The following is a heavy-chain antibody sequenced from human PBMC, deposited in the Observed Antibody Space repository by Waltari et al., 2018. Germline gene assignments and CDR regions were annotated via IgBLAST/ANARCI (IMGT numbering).Heavy chain of an antibody. Sequence: QVQLVQSGAEVKKPGASVKVSCKASGYTFTGYYMHWVRQAPGHGLEWMGRINPNSGGTNYAQKFQGRVTMTRDTSISTAYMELSRLRSDDTAVYYCASSMERRFLEWFDGGNDYWGQGTLVTVSS. J-gene: IGHJ4*02. CDR3: ASSMERRFLEWFDGGNDY. CDR1: GYTFTGYY. D-gene: IGHD3-3*01. CDR2: INPNSGGT. V-gene: IGHV1-2*06.